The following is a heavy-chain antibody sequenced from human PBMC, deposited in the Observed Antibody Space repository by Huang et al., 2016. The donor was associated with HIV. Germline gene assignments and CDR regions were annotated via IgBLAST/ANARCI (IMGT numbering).Heavy chain of an antibody. CDR1: GYIFTDYY. CDR2: VNPKSGAT. J-gene: IGHJ5*02. D-gene: IGHD3-10*01. Sequence: QVQLVQPGAEVKKPGASVKVSCWTSGYIFTDYYIHWVRKAPGQGLDWMGWVNPKSGATNQAQRVQGRLHMTTDTSTSAVDMELANLRSDDTAVYYCARAVVRGLIIRFDPWGQGTLVTVSS. V-gene: IGHV1-2*02. CDR3: ARAVVRGLIIRFDP.